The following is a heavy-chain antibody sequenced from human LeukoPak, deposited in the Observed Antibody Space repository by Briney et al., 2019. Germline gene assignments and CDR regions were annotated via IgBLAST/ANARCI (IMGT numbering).Heavy chain of an antibody. CDR1: GFSFSSYA. Sequence: TGGSLRLSCAASGFSFSSYAMSWVRQAPGKGLEWVSAISKSGDSTFYADSVKGRFTISRDNSKNTLYLQMNSLRAEDTAVYYCAKGRTRGDYGDQGDYWGQGTLVTVSS. CDR3: AKGRTRGDYGDQGDY. J-gene: IGHJ4*02. D-gene: IGHD4-17*01. CDR2: ISKSGDST. V-gene: IGHV3-23*01.